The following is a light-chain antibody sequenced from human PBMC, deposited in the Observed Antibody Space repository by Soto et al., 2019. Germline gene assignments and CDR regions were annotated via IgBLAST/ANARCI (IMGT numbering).Light chain of an antibody. CDR2: GAS. V-gene: IGKV3-15*01. CDR3: QKXNISLSA. J-gene: IGKJ1*01. Sequence: EIVMTQSTATLSVSPGERATLSCRASRSVSSNLAWYQQKPGQAPRLLIYGASTRATGIPARFSGSGSGTAFILTISTLPFYYFAVYYSQKXNISLSAFGQ. CDR1: RSVSSN.